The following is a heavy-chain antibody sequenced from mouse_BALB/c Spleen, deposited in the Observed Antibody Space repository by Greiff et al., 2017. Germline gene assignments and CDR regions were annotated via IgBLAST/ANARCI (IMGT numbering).Heavy chain of an antibody. CDR3: ARCDDYGPFDY. J-gene: IGHJ2*01. CDR1: GFNIKDTY. D-gene: IGHD2-4*01. CDR2: IDPANGNT. V-gene: IGHV14-3*02. Sequence: EVQGVESGAELVKPGASVKLSCTASGFNIKDTYMHWVKQRPEQGLEWIGRIDPANGNTKYDPKFQGKATITADTSSNTAYLQLSSLTSEDTAVYYCARCDDYGPFDYLGQGTTLTVSS.